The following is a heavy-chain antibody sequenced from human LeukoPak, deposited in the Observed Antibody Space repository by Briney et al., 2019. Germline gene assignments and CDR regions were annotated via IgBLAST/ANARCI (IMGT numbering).Heavy chain of an antibody. Sequence: SETLSLTCTVSGGSISSYYWSWIRQPAGKGLEWIGRFYTSGSTKYNPSLKSRVTMSEDTSKNQFSLKLSSVTAADTAVYYCARNYDILTGYFNLPGYWGQGTLVTVSS. D-gene: IGHD3-9*01. CDR2: FYTSGST. CDR3: ARNYDILTGYFNLPGY. J-gene: IGHJ4*02. CDR1: GGSISSYY. V-gene: IGHV4-4*07.